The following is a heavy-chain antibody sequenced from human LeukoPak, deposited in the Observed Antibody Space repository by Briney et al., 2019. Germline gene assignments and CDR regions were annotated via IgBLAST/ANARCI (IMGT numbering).Heavy chain of an antibody. Sequence: GGSLRLSCAAPEFSFSNYWMVWVRQASGKGLEWVANINEDGSEKYYVGSVEGRFTISRDNAKHSLYLQMNNLRAEDTAVYYCATSTYSSSPSWGQGTLVTVSS. D-gene: IGHD6-6*01. CDR3: ATSTYSSSPS. CDR2: INEDGSEK. V-gene: IGHV3-7*01. J-gene: IGHJ5*02. CDR1: EFSFSNYW.